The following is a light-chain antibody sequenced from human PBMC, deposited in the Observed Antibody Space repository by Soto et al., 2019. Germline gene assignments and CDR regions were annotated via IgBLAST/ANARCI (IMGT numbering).Light chain of an antibody. CDR3: SSCTSSSIYV. CDR1: SSDVGGYNY. CDR2: DVS. J-gene: IGLJ1*01. V-gene: IGLV2-14*01. Sequence: QSVLTQPASVSGSPGHSITISCTGTSSDVGGYNYVSWYQQHPGKAPKLMIYDVSNRPSGVSNRFSGSKSGNTASLTISGLQAEDEADYYCSSCTSSSIYVFGTGTKVTVL.